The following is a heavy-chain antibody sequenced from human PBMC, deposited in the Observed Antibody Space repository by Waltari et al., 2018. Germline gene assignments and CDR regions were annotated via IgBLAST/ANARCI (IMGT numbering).Heavy chain of an antibody. CDR1: GFTFSSYG. Sequence: QVQLVESGGGVVQPGGSLRLSCAASGFTFSSYGMPWVRQAPGKGLEWVAFIRYDGSNKYYADSVKGRFTISRDNSKNTLYLQMNSLRAEDTAVYYCAKLGSIVVVPAAILDAFDIWGQGTMVTVSS. CDR2: IRYDGSNK. D-gene: IGHD2-2*02. V-gene: IGHV3-30*02. CDR3: AKLGSIVVVPAAILDAFDI. J-gene: IGHJ3*02.